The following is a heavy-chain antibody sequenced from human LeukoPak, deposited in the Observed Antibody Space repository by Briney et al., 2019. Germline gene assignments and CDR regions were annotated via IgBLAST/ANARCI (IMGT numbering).Heavy chain of an antibody. D-gene: IGHD3-9*01. CDR1: GYTLTELS. Sequence: GASVKVSCTVSGYTLTELSMRWVRQAPGKGLEWMGGFDPEGGETIYAQMFPGRVTMTDATANYTDFMELRRTGSDATAEYYCSREVDILTVTYAFDIW. V-gene: IGHV1-24*01. CDR3: SREVDILTVTYAFDI. J-gene: IGHJ3*02. CDR2: FDPEGGET.